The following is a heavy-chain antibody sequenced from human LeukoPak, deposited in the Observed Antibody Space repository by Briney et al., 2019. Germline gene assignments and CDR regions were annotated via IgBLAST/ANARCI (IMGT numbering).Heavy chain of an antibody. CDR3: ARATFDWSYYFDY. Sequence: GGSLRLSCAASGFTVSSNYMSWVRQAPGKGLEWVSVIYSAGSTYYADSVKGRFTISRDNSKNTLYLQMNTLRAEDTAVYYCARATFDWSYYFDYWGQGTLVTVSS. J-gene: IGHJ4*02. CDR1: GFTVSSNY. CDR2: IYSAGST. D-gene: IGHD3-9*01. V-gene: IGHV3-66*01.